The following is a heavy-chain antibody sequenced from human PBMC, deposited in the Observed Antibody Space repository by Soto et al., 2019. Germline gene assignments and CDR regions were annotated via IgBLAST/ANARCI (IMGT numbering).Heavy chain of an antibody. CDR2: ISSSSSYT. J-gene: IGHJ4*02. CDR1: GFTFSSYG. D-gene: IGHD4-17*01. Sequence: GGSLRLSCAASGFTFSSYGMHWVRQAPGKGLEWVSYISSSSSYTNYADSVKGRFTISRDNAKNSLYLQMNSLRAEDTAVYYCASLTVTMPWGQGTLVTVSS. CDR3: ASLTVTMP. V-gene: IGHV3-21*05.